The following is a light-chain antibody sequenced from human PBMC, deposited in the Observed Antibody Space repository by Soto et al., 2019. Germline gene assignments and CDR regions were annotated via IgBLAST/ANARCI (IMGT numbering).Light chain of an antibody. Sequence: DIQVTQSPSSLSASVGDRVTITCRASQNIRTYLNWYQQRPGKPPKLLIHTASTLQSGVPSRFSGTGSGTDFTLTISSLQPEAFATYYCQQTYSTLNSFGQGTKLDIK. CDR3: QQTYSTLNS. J-gene: IGKJ2*03. CDR1: QNIRTY. CDR2: TAS. V-gene: IGKV1-39*01.